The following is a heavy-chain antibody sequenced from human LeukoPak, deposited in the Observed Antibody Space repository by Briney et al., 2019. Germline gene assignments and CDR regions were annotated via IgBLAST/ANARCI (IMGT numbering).Heavy chain of an antibody. V-gene: IGHV1-46*01. Sequence: ASVTVSCKASGYTFTSNYMHWVRQAPGQGLEWMGVIAPSSGTTSYAQKFQGRVTMTRDTSTSTLYMDLSSLTSEATAVSYCARASGSSAVPFDYWGQGNLVTVSS. CDR3: ARASGSSAVPFDY. CDR2: IAPSSGTT. J-gene: IGHJ4*02. D-gene: IGHD3-10*01. CDR1: GYTFTSNY.